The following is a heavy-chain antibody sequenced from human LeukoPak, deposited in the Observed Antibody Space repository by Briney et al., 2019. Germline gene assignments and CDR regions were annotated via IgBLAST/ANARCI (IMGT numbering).Heavy chain of an antibody. J-gene: IGHJ4*02. CDR2: IYPGDSDT. Sequence: GESLKISCKGSGYSFTSYWIGWVRQMPGKGLEWMGIIYPGDSDTRYSPSFQGQVTISADKSLSTAYLQWSSLKASDTAMYYCARHTRGSYCSGGSCYSDYWGQGTLVTVSS. CDR1: GYSFTSYW. D-gene: IGHD2-15*01. V-gene: IGHV5-51*01. CDR3: ARHTRGSYCSGGSCYSDY.